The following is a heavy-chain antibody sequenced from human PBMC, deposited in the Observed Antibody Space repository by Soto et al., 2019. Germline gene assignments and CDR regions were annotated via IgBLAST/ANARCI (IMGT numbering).Heavy chain of an antibody. V-gene: IGHV3-7*03. J-gene: IGHJ6*02. Sequence: PGGSLRLSCAASGFTFSNYWMAWVRQAPGKGLEWVANIKQDGSETNFVDSVKGRFTISRDNAKNSLHLQMNSLRAEDTATYYCVRGTPTPGLDIWGRGTTVTVSS. D-gene: IGHD1-1*01. CDR1: GFTFSNYW. CDR2: IKQDGSET. CDR3: VRGTPTPGLDI.